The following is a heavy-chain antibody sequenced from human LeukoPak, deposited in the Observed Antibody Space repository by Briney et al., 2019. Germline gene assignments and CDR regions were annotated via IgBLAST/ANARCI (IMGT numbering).Heavy chain of an antibody. D-gene: IGHD1-26*01. CDR2: ISSSGRAI. V-gene: IGHV3-11*01. Sequence: GGSLRLSCAASGFTFRDYYMSWLRQAPGKGLEWVSYISSSGRAIYYADSVKGRFTISRDNTKNSLYLQMNSLRAEDTAVYYCARTGTFSGTYKYFDPWGQGTLVTVSS. CDR3: ARTGTFSGTYKYFDP. CDR1: GFTFRDYY. J-gene: IGHJ5*02.